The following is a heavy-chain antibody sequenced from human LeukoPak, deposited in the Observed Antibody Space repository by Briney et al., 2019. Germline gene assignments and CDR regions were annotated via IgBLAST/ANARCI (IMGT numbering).Heavy chain of an antibody. J-gene: IGHJ3*02. D-gene: IGHD3-3*01. CDR1: ESIVSGND. CDR3: AHYDFWSGHALDI. CDR2: IYTGGGT. V-gene: IGHV3-66*01. Sequence: LGGSLRLSCAASESIVSGNDMTWVRQAPGKGLEWLSVIYTGGGTYYADSVKGRFTISRDTSKTTVYLQMNSLRGDDTAIYYCAHYDFWSGHALDIWGQGTMVTVSS.